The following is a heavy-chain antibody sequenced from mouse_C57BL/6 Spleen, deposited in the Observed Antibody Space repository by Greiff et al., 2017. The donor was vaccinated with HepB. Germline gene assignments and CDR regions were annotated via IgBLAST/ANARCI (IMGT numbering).Heavy chain of an antibody. CDR2: INYDGSST. CDR1: GFTFSDYY. V-gene: IGHV5-16*01. CDR3: ARYDYDVGYWYFDV. D-gene: IGHD2-4*01. J-gene: IGHJ1*03. Sequence: DVKLVESEGGLVQPGSSMKLSCTASGFTFSDYYMAWVRQVPEKGLEWVANINYDGSSTYYLDSLKSRFIISRDNAKNILYLQMSSLKSEDTATYYCARYDYDVGYWYFDVWGTGTTVTVSS.